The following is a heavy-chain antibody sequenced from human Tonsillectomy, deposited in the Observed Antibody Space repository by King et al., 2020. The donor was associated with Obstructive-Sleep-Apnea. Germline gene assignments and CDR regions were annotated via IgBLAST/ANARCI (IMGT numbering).Heavy chain of an antibody. CDR1: GWSFSDYY. Sequence: VQLQQWGAGLLKPSETLSLTCAVYGWSFSDYYWSWIRQPPGKGLDWIGEINHRGSTNYNPSLKSRVTISVDTSKNQFSLKLSAVTAADTAVYYCARVSLSDYGSGSNWYFDLWGRGTLVTVSS. CDR3: ARVSLSDYGSGSNWYFDL. CDR2: INHRGST. D-gene: IGHD3-10*01. V-gene: IGHV4-34*01. J-gene: IGHJ2*01.